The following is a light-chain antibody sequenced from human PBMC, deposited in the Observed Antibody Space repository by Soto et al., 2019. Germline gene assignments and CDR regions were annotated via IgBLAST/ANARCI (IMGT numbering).Light chain of an antibody. V-gene: IGLV2-14*03. CDR3: SSYTRRSTLVV. CDR2: DVS. J-gene: IGLJ2*01. CDR1: NSDIGGYNY. Sequence: QSALTQPASVSGSPGQSITISCTGTNSDIGGYNYVSWYQQHPGKAPKLMIYDVSNRPSGVSYRFSGSKSGNTASLTISGLQAEDEADYYCSSYTRRSTLVVFGGGTKLTVL.